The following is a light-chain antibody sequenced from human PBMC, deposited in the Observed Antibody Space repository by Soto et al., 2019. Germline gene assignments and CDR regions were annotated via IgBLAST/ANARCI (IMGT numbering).Light chain of an antibody. CDR1: QDISSY. CDR3: QQLNSYLWT. Sequence: IQLTQSPSSLSASVGDRVTITCRASQDISSYLAWYQQRPGKAPKLLIYAASTLQRGAPSRFSGSGSGTDFTFTISSLQPEDFATYYCQQLNSYLWTFGQGTKVEIK. V-gene: IGKV1-9*01. J-gene: IGKJ1*01. CDR2: AAS.